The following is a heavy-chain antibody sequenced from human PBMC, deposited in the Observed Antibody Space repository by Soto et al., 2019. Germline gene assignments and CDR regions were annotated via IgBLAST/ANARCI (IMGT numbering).Heavy chain of an antibody. J-gene: IGHJ2*01. CDR1: GGSFSGYY. CDR2: INYRGFI. V-gene: IGHV4-34*01. Sequence: QVQLQQWGAGPLRPLETLSLTCGVSGGSFSGYYWAWIRQSPGKGLEWIGEINYRGFINYNPSLKSRVSISVDTSKNHYSLNLRSVTAADTAVYYCARESHDILTGPPWVWYFDLWGRGTLVTVSS. CDR3: ARESHDILTGPPWVWYFDL. D-gene: IGHD3-9*01.